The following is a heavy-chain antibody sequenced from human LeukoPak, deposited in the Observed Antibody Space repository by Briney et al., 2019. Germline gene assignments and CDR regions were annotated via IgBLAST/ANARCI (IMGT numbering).Heavy chain of an antibody. CDR3: ATAGHGNNWFDP. CDR1: GYTLTELS. V-gene: IGHV1-24*01. Sequence: ASVKVSCKVSGYTLTELSMHWVRQAPGRGLEWMGGFDPEDGETIYAQKFQGRVTMTEDTSTDTAYMELSSLRSEDTAVYYRATAGHGNNWFDPWGQGTLVTVSS. CDR2: FDPEDGET. D-gene: IGHD1-1*01. J-gene: IGHJ5*02.